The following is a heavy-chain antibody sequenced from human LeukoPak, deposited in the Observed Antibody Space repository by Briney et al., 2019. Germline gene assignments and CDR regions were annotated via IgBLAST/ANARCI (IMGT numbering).Heavy chain of an antibody. V-gene: IGHV4-34*01. CDR2: INHSGST. J-gene: IGHJ4*02. D-gene: IGHD3-22*01. CDR3: ASYTYYYDSSGYYPPGYFDY. Sequence: SSETLSLTCAVYGGSFSGYYWSWIRQPPGKGLEWIGEINHSGSTNYDPSLKSRVTISVDTSKNQFSLKLSSVTAADTAVYYCASYTYYYDSSGYYPPGYFDYWGQGTLVTVSS. CDR1: GGSFSGYY.